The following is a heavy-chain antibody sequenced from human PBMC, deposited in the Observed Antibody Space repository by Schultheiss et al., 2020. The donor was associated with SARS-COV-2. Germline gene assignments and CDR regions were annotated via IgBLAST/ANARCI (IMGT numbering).Heavy chain of an antibody. CDR1: GFTFSNYA. D-gene: IGHD2-2*01. CDR3: AKEHIVVVPAVDNP. J-gene: IGHJ5*02. V-gene: IGHV3-23*01. CDR2: ISGSGDST. Sequence: GGSLRLSCAASGFTFSNYAMSWVRQAPGKVLEWVSAISGSGDSTYYADSVKGRFTISRDNSKNTLYLQMNSLRAEDTALYYCAKEHIVVVPAVDNPWGQGTLVTVSS.